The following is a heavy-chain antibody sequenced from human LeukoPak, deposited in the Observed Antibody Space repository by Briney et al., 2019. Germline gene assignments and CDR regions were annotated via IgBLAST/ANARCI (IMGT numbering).Heavy chain of an antibody. CDR2: ISYDGSNK. CDR1: GFTFSSYA. D-gene: IGHD1-26*01. CDR3: AGERSGSYYFSKAFDI. V-gene: IGHV3-30-3*01. Sequence: PGGSLRLSCAASGFTFSSYAMHWVRQAPGKGLEWVAVISYDGSNKYYADSVKDRFTISRDNSKNTLYLQMNSLRAEDTAVYYCAGERSGSYYFSKAFDIWGQGTMVTVSS. J-gene: IGHJ3*02.